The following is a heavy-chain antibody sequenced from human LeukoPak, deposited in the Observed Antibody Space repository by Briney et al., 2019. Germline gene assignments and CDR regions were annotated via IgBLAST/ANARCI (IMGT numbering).Heavy chain of an antibody. CDR2: IRGDGTTK. CDR1: GLTFSGFE. V-gene: IGHV3-48*03. J-gene: IGHJ4*02. D-gene: IGHD5-24*01. Sequence: GGSLRLSCVGSGLTFSGFEMNWVRQAPGKGLEWVSHIRGDGTTKSYADSVKGRFTISRDNAKYSLYLQMNSLRTEDTAIYYCARRFRDWGQGTLVTVSS. CDR3: ARRFRD.